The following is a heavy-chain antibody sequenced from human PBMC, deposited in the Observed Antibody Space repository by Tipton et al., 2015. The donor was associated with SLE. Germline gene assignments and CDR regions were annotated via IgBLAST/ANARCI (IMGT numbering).Heavy chain of an antibody. D-gene: IGHD3-10*01. CDR2: IYYSGST. J-gene: IGHJ1*01. V-gene: IGHV4-59*01. CDR3: ARVRGRGYFQH. CDR1: GGSISSYY. Sequence: TLSLTCTVSGGSISSYYWSWIRQPPGKGLESIGYIYYSGSTNYNPSLKSRVTISVDTSKNQFSLKLSSVTAADTAVYYCARVRGRGYFQHWGQGTLVTVSS.